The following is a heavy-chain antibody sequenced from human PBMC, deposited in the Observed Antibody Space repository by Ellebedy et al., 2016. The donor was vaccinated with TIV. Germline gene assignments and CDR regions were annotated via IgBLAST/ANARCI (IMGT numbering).Heavy chain of an antibody. J-gene: IGHJ6*02. D-gene: IGHD4-23*01. CDR2: IIPIFGTA. Sequence: SVKVSXKASGGTFSSYAISWVRQAPGQGLEWMGGIIPIFGTANYAQKFQGRVTITADESTSTAYMELSSLRSEDTAVYYCARDRRGTTVVTSHYYGMDVWGQGTTVTVSS. V-gene: IGHV1-69*13. CDR1: GGTFSSYA. CDR3: ARDRRGTTVVTSHYYGMDV.